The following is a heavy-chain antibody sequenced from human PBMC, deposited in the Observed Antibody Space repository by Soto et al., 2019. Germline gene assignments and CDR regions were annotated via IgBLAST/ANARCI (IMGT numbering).Heavy chain of an antibody. CDR2: IYYSGST. V-gene: IGHV4-31*03. D-gene: IGHD6-13*01. Sequence: QVQLQESGPGLVKPSQTLSLTCTVSGGSISSGGYYWSWIRQHPGKGLEWIGYIYYSGSTYYNPSLKSRVTISVDTSKNQCSLKLSSVTAADTAVYYCARGLGSIAAAGTGFDYWGQGTLVTVSS. CDR3: ARGLGSIAAAGTGFDY. J-gene: IGHJ4*02. CDR1: GGSISSGGYY.